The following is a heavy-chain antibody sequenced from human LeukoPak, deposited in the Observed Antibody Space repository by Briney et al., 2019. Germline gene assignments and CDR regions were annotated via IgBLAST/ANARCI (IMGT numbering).Heavy chain of an antibody. V-gene: IGHV3-33*01. J-gene: IGHJ4*02. Sequence: GGSLRLSCAASGFTFSSYGMHWVRQAPGKGLEWVAVIWYDGSNKYYEDSVKGRFTISRDNSKNTLYLQMNSLRAEDTAVYYCARATWLPVGLYYYDSSGYYYYFDYWGQGTLVTVSS. D-gene: IGHD3-22*01. CDR3: ARATWLPVGLYYYDSSGYYYYFDY. CDR2: IWYDGSNK. CDR1: GFTFSSYG.